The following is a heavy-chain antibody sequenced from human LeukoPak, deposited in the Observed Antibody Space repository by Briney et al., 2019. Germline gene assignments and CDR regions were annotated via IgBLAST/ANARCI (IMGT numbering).Heavy chain of an antibody. V-gene: IGHV1-2*02. CDR1: GYTFTGYY. CDR3: AREIDGSSGYDVRVDY. Sequence: ASVKVSCKASGYTFTGYYMHWVRQAPGQGLEWMGWINPNSGGTNYAQKFQGRVTMTRDTSISTAYMELSRLRSDDTAVYYCAREIDGSSGYDVRVDYWGQGTLVTVSS. CDR2: INPNSGGT. D-gene: IGHD3-22*01. J-gene: IGHJ4*02.